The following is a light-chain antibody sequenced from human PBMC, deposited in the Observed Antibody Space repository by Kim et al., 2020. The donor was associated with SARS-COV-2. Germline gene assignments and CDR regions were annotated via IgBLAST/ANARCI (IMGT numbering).Light chain of an antibody. V-gene: IGKV3-15*01. CDR1: LCVSSN. CDR3: QQCNNWWT. Sequence: SLAPGESATLSCSASLCVSSNVSWYQQIPGHAPRLLIYGASTTATGIPARFSGSWSGTEFTLTISSLQSEDFAVYYCQQCNNWWTFGQGTKVDIK. J-gene: IGKJ1*01. CDR2: GAS.